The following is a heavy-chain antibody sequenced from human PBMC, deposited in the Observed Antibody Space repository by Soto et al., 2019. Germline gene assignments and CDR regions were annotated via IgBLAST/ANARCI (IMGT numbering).Heavy chain of an antibody. J-gene: IGHJ6*02. Sequence: SQTLSLTCAISGDRVSSNSAAWNWIRQSPSRGLEWLGRTYYRSKWYNDYGVSVKSRITINPDTSKNQCSLQRNSVTPEDTAVYYCARVRYYYDSSGPISTIYYYGMDVWGQGTTVTVSS. D-gene: IGHD3-22*01. CDR3: ARVRYYYDSSGPISTIYYYGMDV. CDR1: GDRVSSNSAA. V-gene: IGHV6-1*01. CDR2: TYYRSKWYN.